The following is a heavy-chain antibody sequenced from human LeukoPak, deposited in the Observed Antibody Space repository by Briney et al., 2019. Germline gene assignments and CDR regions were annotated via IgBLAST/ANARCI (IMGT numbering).Heavy chain of an antibody. CDR1: GGTFSSYA. D-gene: IGHD3-10*01. CDR2: INTNTGNP. Sequence: ASVKVSCKASGGTFSSYAISWVRQAPGQGLEWMGWINTNTGNPTYAQGFTGRFVFSLDTSVSTAYLQISSLKAEDTAVYYCARDRITMVRGARPYNWFDPWGQGTLVTVSS. J-gene: IGHJ5*02. V-gene: IGHV7-4-1*02. CDR3: ARDRITMVRGARPYNWFDP.